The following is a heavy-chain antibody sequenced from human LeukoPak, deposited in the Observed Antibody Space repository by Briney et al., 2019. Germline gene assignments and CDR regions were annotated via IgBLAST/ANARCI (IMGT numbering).Heavy chain of an antibody. CDR1: GGSFSGYY. D-gene: IGHD5-24*01. CDR3: ARGERNLKRKGSYWFAP. CDR2: INHSGST. V-gene: IGHV4-34*01. Sequence: PSETLSLTCAVYGGSFSGYYWSWIRQPPGKGLEWIGEINHSGSTNYNPSLKSRVTISVDTSKNQFSLKLSSVTAADTAVYYCARGERNLKRKGSYWFAPWGQGTLVTVSS. J-gene: IGHJ5*02.